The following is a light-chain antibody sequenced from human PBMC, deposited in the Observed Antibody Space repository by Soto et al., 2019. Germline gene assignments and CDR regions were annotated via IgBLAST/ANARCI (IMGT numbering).Light chain of an antibody. CDR3: EQAGSFPIT. Sequence: AIQLPQSPSSLSASVGDRVTITCRASQGISSALAWYQQKPGKAPKLLIYDASSLESGVPPRFSGSGSGTDFTLTISSLQPEDFATYYCEQAGSFPITFGQGTRLEIK. J-gene: IGKJ5*01. V-gene: IGKV1-13*02. CDR1: QGISSA. CDR2: DAS.